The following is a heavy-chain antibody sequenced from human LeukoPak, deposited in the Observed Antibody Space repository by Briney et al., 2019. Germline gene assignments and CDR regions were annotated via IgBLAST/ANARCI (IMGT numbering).Heavy chain of an antibody. J-gene: IGHJ4*02. D-gene: IGHD7-27*01. V-gene: IGHV3-7*01. CDR3: ARTGDLDY. Sequence: GLEWVANIKQDGSEKYYVDSVKGRFTISRDNAKNSLYLQMNSLRAEDTAVYYCARTGDLDYWGQGTLVTVST. CDR2: IKQDGSEK.